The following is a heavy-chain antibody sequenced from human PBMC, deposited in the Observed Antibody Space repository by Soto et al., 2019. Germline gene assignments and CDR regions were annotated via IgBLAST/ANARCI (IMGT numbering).Heavy chain of an antibody. CDR2: ISTSGSTI. V-gene: IGHV3-48*02. CDR3: ARARGYSYGYVDY. D-gene: IGHD5-18*01. Sequence: EVQLVESGGGLVQPGGSLRLSCAASGFTFSSYSMNWVRQAPGKGLEWVSYISTSGSTIYYADSVEGRFTISRDNAKNSLYLQMNSLRDEDTAVYYCARARGYSYGYVDYWGQGTVVTVSS. J-gene: IGHJ4*02. CDR1: GFTFSSYS.